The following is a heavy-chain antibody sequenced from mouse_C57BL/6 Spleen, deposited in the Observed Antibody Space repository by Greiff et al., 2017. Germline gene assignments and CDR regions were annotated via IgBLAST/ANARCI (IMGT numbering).Heavy chain of an antibody. CDR1: GYTFTSYW. V-gene: IGHV1-7*01. CDR2: INPSSGYT. Sequence: VQLQQSGPELVKPGASVKLSCKASGYTFTSYWMHWVKQRPGQGLEWIGYINPSSGYTKYNQKFKDKATLTADKSSSTAYMQLSSLTYEDSAVYYCARDYDGYPFDYWGQGTTLTVSS. CDR3: ARDYDGYPFDY. J-gene: IGHJ2*01. D-gene: IGHD2-3*01.